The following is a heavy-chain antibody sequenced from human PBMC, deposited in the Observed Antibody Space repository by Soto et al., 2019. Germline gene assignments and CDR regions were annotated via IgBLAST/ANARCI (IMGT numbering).Heavy chain of an antibody. D-gene: IGHD3-22*01. CDR3: ARVGYDSSGYYYPFDY. CDR2: IIPIFGTA. CDR1: GGTFSSYA. Sequence: GASVKVSCKASGGTFSSYAISWVRQAPGQGLEWMGGIIPIFGTATYAQKFQGRVTITADESTSTAYMELSSLRSEDTAVYYCARVGYDSSGYYYPFDYWGQGTLVTVSS. V-gene: IGHV1-69*13. J-gene: IGHJ4*02.